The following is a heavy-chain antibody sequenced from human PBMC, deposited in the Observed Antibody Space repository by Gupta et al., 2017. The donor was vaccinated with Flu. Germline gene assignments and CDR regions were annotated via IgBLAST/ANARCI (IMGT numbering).Heavy chain of an antibody. J-gene: IGHJ4*02. Sequence: QVQLVQSGAEVKKPGSSVKVSCKASGGTFSSYTISRVRQAPGQGLEGMGRIIPIIGIENYAQKGQSRVTITAEKATSTAYTELGRLRCGATAVYYYSIDQATGTNRETAYGGQGTMVTVCS. V-gene: IGHV1-69*08. D-gene: IGHD1-7*01. CDR1: GGTFSSYT. CDR3: SIDQATGTNRETAY. CDR2: IIPIIGIE.